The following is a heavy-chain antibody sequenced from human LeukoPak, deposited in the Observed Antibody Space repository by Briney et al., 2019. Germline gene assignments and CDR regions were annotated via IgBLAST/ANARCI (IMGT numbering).Heavy chain of an antibody. J-gene: IGHJ3*01. D-gene: IGHD6-6*01. CDR3: ARSSYSSSSSV. Sequence: GGSLRLSCAVSGFTFGGFWMSWSRKAPGKGLEWLASINSDGSEGYYADVVKGRFTISRDNAKNSLYLQINSLRAEDTAVYYCARSSYSSSSSVWGQGTMVTVSS. CDR1: GFTFGGFW. V-gene: IGHV3-7*03. CDR2: INSDGSEG.